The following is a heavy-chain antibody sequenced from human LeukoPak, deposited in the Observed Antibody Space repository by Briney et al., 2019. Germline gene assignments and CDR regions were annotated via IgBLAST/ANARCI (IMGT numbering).Heavy chain of an antibody. J-gene: IGHJ4*02. Sequence: GASVKVSCKASGYTFTGYYMHWVRQAPGQGLEWMGWINPNSGGTNYAQKFQGRVTMTRDTSISTAYMELSRLRSDDTAVYYCARGWRSGWSQPTKRFDYWGQGTLVTVSS. CDR2: INPNSGGT. D-gene: IGHD6-19*01. V-gene: IGHV1-2*02. CDR1: GYTFTGYY. CDR3: ARGWRSGWSQPTKRFDY.